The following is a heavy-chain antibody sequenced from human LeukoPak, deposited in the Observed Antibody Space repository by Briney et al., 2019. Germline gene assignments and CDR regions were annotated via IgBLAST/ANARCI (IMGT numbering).Heavy chain of an antibody. CDR2: INQGGSEK. CDR3: ARVAAAGQFDY. Sequence: GGSLRLSCAASGFTFSSYSMNWVRQAPGKGPEWVADINQGGSEKYYIDSVKGRFTISRDNAKNSLYLQMNSLRAEDTAVYYCARVAAAGQFDYWGQGTLVTVSS. D-gene: IGHD6-13*01. V-gene: IGHV3-7*01. CDR1: GFTFSSYS. J-gene: IGHJ4*02.